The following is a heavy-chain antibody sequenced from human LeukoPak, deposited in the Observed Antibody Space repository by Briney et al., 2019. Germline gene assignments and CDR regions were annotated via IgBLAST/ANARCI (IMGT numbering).Heavy chain of an antibody. CDR2: INTDGSST. V-gene: IGHV3-74*01. CDR1: GFIFSSYW. CDR3: AKIPYSGYDEWGHFDY. D-gene: IGHD5-12*01. J-gene: IGHJ4*02. Sequence: GSLRLSCAASGFIFSSYWMHWVRHAPGKGLAWVSRINTDGSSTSYADSVKGRFTISRDNSKNTLYLQMNSLRAEDTAVYYCAKIPYSGYDEWGHFDYWGQGTLVTVSS.